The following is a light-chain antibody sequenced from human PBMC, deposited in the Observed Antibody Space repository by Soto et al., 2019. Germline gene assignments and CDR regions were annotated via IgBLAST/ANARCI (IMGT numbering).Light chain of an antibody. CDR1: SSNIGTGYG. CDR2: GDN. J-gene: IGLJ3*02. CDR3: QSYDTSPFDLM. V-gene: IGLV1-40*01. Sequence: QSVLTQPPSVTGAPGQRVTISCTWNSSNIGTGYGIYWYQQFPGTAPRLLIYGDNNRPSGVPDRFSGSKSGTSASLAITGLQAEDEAEYYCQSYDTSPFDLMFGGGTKVTVL.